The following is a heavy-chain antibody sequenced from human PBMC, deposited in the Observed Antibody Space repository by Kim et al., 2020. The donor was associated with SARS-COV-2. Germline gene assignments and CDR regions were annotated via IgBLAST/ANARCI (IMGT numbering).Heavy chain of an antibody. J-gene: IGHJ4*02. CDR1: GGSISSSNW. CDR2: IYHSGST. D-gene: IGHD3-10*01. CDR3: ARDFPGYYGSGSYPY. V-gene: IGHV4-4*02. Sequence: SETLSLTCAVSGGSISSSNWWSWVLQPPGKGLEWIGGIYHSGSTNYNPSLKSRVTISVEKSKNQFSLKLSSVTAADTAVYYCARDFPGYYGSGSYPYWGQGTLVTVSS.